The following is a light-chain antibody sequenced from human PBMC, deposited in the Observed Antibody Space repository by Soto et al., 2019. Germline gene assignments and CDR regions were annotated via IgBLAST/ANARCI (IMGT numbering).Light chain of an antibody. V-gene: IGLV2-14*01. CDR3: LSHTGSRTL. CDR2: EVT. J-gene: IGLJ3*02. Sequence: QSALPQPASVSGSPGQSITISCTGASSDVGDYNYVSWYQEHPGQVPKLIIFEVTTRPSGVSDRFSGSRSGNTASLTISGLQAEDEADYYCLSHTGSRTLFGGGTQLTVL. CDR1: SSDVGDYNY.